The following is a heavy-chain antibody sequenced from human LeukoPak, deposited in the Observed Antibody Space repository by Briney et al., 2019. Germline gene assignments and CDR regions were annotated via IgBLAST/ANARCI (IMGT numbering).Heavy chain of an antibody. CDR3: ARDITRDY. V-gene: IGHV3-30-3*01. Sequence: GSLRLSCAASGFTFSSYAMHWVRQAPGKGLEWVAVISYDGSNKYYADSVKGRFTISRDNSKNTLYLQMNSLRAEDTAVYYCARDITRDYWGQGTLVTAPS. J-gene: IGHJ4*02. CDR1: GFTFSSYA. CDR2: ISYDGSNK.